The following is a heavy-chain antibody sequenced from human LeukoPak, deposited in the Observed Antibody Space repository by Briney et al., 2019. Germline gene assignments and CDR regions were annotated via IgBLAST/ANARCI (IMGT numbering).Heavy chain of an antibody. CDR1: GFTISSYA. Sequence: GRSLRLSCAASGFTISSYAMHWVRQAPGKGLEWVAVISYDGSNKYYADSVKGRFTISRDNSKNTLYLQMNSLRAEDTAVYYCARDIVVVPATMYYYGMDVWGQGPTVTVSS. CDR2: ISYDGSNK. J-gene: IGHJ6*02. V-gene: IGHV3-30-3*01. CDR3: ARDIVVVPATMYYYGMDV. D-gene: IGHD2-2*01.